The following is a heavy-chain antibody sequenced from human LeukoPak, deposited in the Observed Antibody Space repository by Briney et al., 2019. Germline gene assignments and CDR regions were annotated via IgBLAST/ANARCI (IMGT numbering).Heavy chain of an antibody. Sequence: GGSLRLSCAASGFTFSSYGMHWVRQAPGKGLEWVAVIWNGGSNKYYANSVKGRFTISRDNSKNTLYLQMNSLRAEDTAVYYCTKDYYYGSGLLYYFDYWGQGTLVTVSS. J-gene: IGHJ4*02. D-gene: IGHD3-10*01. CDR1: GFTFSSYG. CDR2: IWNGGSNK. CDR3: TKDYYYGSGLLYYFDY. V-gene: IGHV3-30*02.